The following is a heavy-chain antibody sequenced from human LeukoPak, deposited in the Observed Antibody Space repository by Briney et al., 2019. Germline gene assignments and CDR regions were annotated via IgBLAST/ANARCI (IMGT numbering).Heavy chain of an antibody. J-gene: IGHJ4*02. CDR1: GGSISGYY. D-gene: IGHD4-17*01. V-gene: IGHV4-59*01. CDR2: IYYSGST. Sequence: PSETLSLTCTVSGGSISGYYWNWIRQPPGKGLEWIGYIYYSGSTNYNPSLKSRVTISVDTSKNQFSLKLSSVTAADTAVYYCARDYGDYFDYWGQGTLVTVSS. CDR3: ARDYGDYFDY.